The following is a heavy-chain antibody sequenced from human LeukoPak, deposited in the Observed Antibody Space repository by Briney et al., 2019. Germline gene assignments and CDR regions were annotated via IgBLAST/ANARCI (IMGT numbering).Heavy chain of an antibody. D-gene: IGHD3-10*01. CDR1: GDSISGYY. Sequence: SETLSLTCTVSGDSISGYYWSWIRQPPGKGLEWIGYIYYSGSTNYNPSLKSRVTMSIDTSKNQFSLRLSSVTAADTAVYYCASYGSGSYHFDYWGQGTLVTVSS. CDR2: IYYSGST. CDR3: ASYGSGSYHFDY. J-gene: IGHJ4*02. V-gene: IGHV4-59*01.